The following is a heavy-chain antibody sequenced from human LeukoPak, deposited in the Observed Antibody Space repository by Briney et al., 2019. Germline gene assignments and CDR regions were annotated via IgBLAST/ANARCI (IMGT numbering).Heavy chain of an antibody. D-gene: IGHD6-13*01. Sequence: GGSLRLSGAASGFTFSSYSMNWFRQAPGKGLEWVSSISSSSSYIYYADSVKGRFTISRDNAKNSLYLQMNSLRAEDTAVYYCARDRPHRIAAAGTAHDYWGQGTLVTVSS. V-gene: IGHV3-21*01. CDR1: GFTFSSYS. CDR3: ARDRPHRIAAAGTAHDY. J-gene: IGHJ4*02. CDR2: ISSSSSYI.